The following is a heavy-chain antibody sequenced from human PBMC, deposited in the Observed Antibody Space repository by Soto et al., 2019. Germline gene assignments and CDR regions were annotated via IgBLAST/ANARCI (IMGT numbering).Heavy chain of an antibody. D-gene: IGHD2-8*01. Sequence: VKYSCRTPVCAFSRYAISWVRQAPGQGLEWMGGIIPIFGTANYAQKFQGRFTITADKSTSTAYMELRSLRSEDTAVYYCATLLMVYAMDEPGMEYWGQGTLVTVSS. CDR2: IIPIFGTA. CDR1: VCAFSRYA. J-gene: IGHJ4*02. CDR3: ATLLMVYAMDEPGMEY. V-gene: IGHV1-69*13.